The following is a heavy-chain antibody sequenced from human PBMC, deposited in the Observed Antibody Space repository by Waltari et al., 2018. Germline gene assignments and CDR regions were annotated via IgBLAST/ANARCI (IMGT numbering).Heavy chain of an antibody. CDR1: GFTFRSFS. D-gene: IGHD3-16*01. J-gene: IGHJ4*02. Sequence: EVQLVESGGGLVQPGGSLRLSGAAPGFTFRSFSMNWVRQAPGKGLEWVANIKQDGSEKYYVDSVKGRFTISRDNAKNSLYLQMNSLRGEDTAVYYCAREGTYDFDYWGQGTLVTVSS. CDR2: IKQDGSEK. CDR3: AREGTYDFDY. V-gene: IGHV3-7*01.